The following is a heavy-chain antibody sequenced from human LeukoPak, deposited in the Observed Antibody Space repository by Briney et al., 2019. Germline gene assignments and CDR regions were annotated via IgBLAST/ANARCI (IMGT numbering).Heavy chain of an antibody. V-gene: IGHV1-2*02. CDR1: GYTFTDLY. Sequence: GASVKVSCKASGYTFTDLYIHWVRQAPGQGLEWMGWINTRSGGTRYAQNFQGRVSMTRDTSISTAYMELSSLTSDDTAVFYCARVQCCDVGKSFLFDYCGQGTLVTASS. CDR3: ARVQCCDVGKSFLFDY. J-gene: IGHJ4*02. D-gene: IGHD1-26*01. CDR2: INTRSGGT.